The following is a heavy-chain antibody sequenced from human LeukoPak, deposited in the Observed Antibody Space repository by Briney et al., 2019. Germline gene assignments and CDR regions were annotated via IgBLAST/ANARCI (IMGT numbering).Heavy chain of an antibody. Sequence: SETLSLTCAVYGGSFSGYYWSWIRQPPGKGLEWIGEINHSGSTNYNPSLKSRVTISVDTSKNQFSLKLSSVTAADTAVYYCAMSRDGYNYFDYWGQGTLVTVSS. D-gene: IGHD5-24*01. CDR3: AMSRDGYNYFDY. CDR1: GGSFSGYY. V-gene: IGHV4-34*01. CDR2: INHSGST. J-gene: IGHJ4*02.